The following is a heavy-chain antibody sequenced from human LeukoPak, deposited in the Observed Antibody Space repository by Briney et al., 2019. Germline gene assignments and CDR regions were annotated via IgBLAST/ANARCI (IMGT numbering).Heavy chain of an antibody. CDR3: AKRRVGGDAFDI. J-gene: IGHJ3*02. CDR2: SSGSGSST. D-gene: IGHD4-23*01. Sequence: GGSLRHSCAASGFTFSTYAMSWVRQAPGKGLEWVSVSSGSGSSTYYADSVKGRFTISRDNSKNTLYLQMSSLRAEDTAVYYCAKRRVGGDAFDIWGQGTVVTVSS. CDR1: GFTFSTYA. V-gene: IGHV3-23*01.